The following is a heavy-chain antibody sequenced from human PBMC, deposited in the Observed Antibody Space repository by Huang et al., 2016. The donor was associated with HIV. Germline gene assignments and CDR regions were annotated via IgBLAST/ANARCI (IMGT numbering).Heavy chain of an antibody. J-gene: IGHJ4*02. D-gene: IGHD4-17*01. Sequence: QVQLVQSEAEVKTPGSSVKVSCKASGGTFSKYAISWVRQAPGQGLEWMGGIIPRFGTPNYARKVQGRVTITADDSTSTTYVEVSSLRSEDTALYYCARGQLGSYGDYDVLYWGQGTLVTVSS. CDR3: ARGQLGSYGDYDVLY. CDR2: IIPRFGTP. CDR1: GGTFSKYA. V-gene: IGHV1-69*13.